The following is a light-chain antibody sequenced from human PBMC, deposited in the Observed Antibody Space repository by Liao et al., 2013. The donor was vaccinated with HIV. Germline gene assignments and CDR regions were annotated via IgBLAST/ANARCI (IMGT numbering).Light chain of an antibody. CDR2: QDT. CDR3: QVWDSNSDHPYV. CDR1: KLGDKY. Sequence: SYELTQPPSLSVSLGQTARITCSGDKLGDKYVCWYQQKPGQSPVLVIYQDTERPSGIPERFSGSNSGNTATLSISRVEAGDEADYYCQVWDSNSDHPYVFGTGTKVTVL. V-gene: IGLV3-1*01. J-gene: IGLJ1*01.